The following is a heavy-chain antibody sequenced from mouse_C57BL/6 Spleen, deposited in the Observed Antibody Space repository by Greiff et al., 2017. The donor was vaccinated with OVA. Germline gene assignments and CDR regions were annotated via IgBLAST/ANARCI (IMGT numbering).Heavy chain of an antibody. V-gene: IGHV1-54*01. D-gene: IGHD1-1*01. CDR3: ARTDGSSFPWFAY. Sequence: QVQLQQSGAELVRPGTSVKVSCKASGYAFTNYLIEWVKQRPGQGLEWIGVINPGSGGTNYNEKFKGKATLTADKSSSTAYMQLSSLTSEDSAVYFCARTDGSSFPWFAYWGPGTLVTVSA. CDR1: GYAFTNYL. J-gene: IGHJ3*01. CDR2: INPGSGGT.